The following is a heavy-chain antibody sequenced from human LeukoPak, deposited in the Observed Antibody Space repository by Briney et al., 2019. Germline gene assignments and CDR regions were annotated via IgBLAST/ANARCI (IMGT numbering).Heavy chain of an antibody. Sequence: SETLSLTCAVYGGSFSGYYWSWIRQPPGKGLEWIGEINHSGSTNYNPSLKSRVTISVDTSKNQFSLKLSSVTAADTAVYYCARGGNWNYENWGQGTLVTVSS. V-gene: IGHV4-34*01. D-gene: IGHD1-7*01. CDR3: ARGGNWNYEN. CDR1: GGSFSGYY. J-gene: IGHJ4*02. CDR2: INHSGST.